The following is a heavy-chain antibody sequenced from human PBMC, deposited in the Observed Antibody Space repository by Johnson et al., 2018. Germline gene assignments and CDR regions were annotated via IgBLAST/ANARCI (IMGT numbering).Heavy chain of an antibody. J-gene: IGHJ3*02. CDR2: ISYDGSNK. V-gene: IGHV3-30*03. CDR3: ASGRKELGTLFAFGI. D-gene: IGHD7-27*01. CDR1: GFTFSSYG. Sequence: QVQLVQSGGGVVQPGRSLRLSCAASGFTFSSYGMHWVRQAPGKGLEWVAVISYDGSNKYYADSVKGRFTISRDNSKNTLYLQMNSLRAEDTAVYYCASGRKELGTLFAFGIWGQGTMVTVAS.